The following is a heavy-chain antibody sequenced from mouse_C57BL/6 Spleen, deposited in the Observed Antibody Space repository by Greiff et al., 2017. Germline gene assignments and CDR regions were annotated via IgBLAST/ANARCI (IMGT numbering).Heavy chain of an antibody. J-gene: IGHJ4*01. D-gene: IGHD1-1*01. CDR2: ISDGGSYT. V-gene: IGHV5-4*01. CDR1: GFTFSSYA. Sequence: EVQLVESGGGLVKPGGSLKLSCAASGFTFSSYAMSWVRQTPEKRLEWVATISDGGSYTYYPDNVKGRFTISRDNAKNNLYLQMSHLKSEDTAMYYCARDRYPYYAMDYWGQGTSVTVSS. CDR3: ARDRYPYYAMDY.